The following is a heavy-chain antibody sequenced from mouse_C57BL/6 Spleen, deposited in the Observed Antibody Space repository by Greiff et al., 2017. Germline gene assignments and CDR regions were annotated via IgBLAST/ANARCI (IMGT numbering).Heavy chain of an antibody. Sequence: VQLQQPGAELVKPGASVKLSCKASGYTFTSYWMQWVKQRPGQGLEWIGEIDPSDSYTNYNQKFKGKATLTVDTSSSTAYMQLSSLTSEDSAVYYCARGEGITTVEDYWGQGTTLTVSS. D-gene: IGHD1-1*01. J-gene: IGHJ2*01. V-gene: IGHV1-50*01. CDR2: IDPSDSYT. CDR3: ARGEGITTVEDY. CDR1: GYTFTSYW.